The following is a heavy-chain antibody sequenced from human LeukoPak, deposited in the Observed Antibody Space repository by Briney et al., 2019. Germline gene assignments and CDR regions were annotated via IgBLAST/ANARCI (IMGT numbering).Heavy chain of an antibody. D-gene: IGHD2-2*01. V-gene: IGHV3-48*01. J-gene: IGHJ6*02. Sequence: QSGRSLRLSCAASRFTFSTYSMNWVRQAPGKGLEWVSYISSSGSGIYYADSVKGRFTISRDNSKNTLYLQMNSLRAEDTAVYYCARGHCSSTSCYYYYGMDVWGQGTTVTVSS. CDR3: ARGHCSSTSCYYYYGMDV. CDR1: RFTFSTYS. CDR2: ISSSGSGI.